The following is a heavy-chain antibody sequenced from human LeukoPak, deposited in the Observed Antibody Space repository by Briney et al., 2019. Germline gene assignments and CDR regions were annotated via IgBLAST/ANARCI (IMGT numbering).Heavy chain of an antibody. CDR1: GGSISSGGYY. Sequence: SQTLSLTCTVSGGSISSGGYYWSWIRQPPGKGLEWIGYIYHSGSTYYNPSLKSRVTISVDRSKNQFSLKLSSVTAADTAVYYCARGQTMVRGVRRRWFDPWGQGTLVTVSS. CDR3: ARGQTMVRGVRRRWFDP. V-gene: IGHV4-30-2*01. CDR2: IYHSGST. D-gene: IGHD3-10*01. J-gene: IGHJ5*02.